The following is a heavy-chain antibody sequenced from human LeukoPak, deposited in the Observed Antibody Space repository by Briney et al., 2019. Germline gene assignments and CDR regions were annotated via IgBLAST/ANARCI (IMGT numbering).Heavy chain of an antibody. CDR1: GGSISSGSYY. CDR2: IYYSGST. J-gene: IGHJ4*02. CDR3: ARGIWYYGSGSYPDY. D-gene: IGHD3-10*01. V-gene: IGHV4-31*03. Sequence: SQTLSLTCTVSGGSISSGSYYWGWIRQHPGGGLEWIGHIYYSGSTYYNPSLKNRVIIAVYTSKKQFSLNLSSVTAADTAVYYCARGIWYYGSGSYPDYWGQGTLVTVSS.